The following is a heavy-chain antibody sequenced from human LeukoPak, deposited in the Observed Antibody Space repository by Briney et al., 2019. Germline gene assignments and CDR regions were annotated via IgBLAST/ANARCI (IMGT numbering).Heavy chain of an antibody. Sequence: SETLSLTCTVSGYSISSGYYWGWIRQPPGKGLEWIGSIYHSGSTNYNPSLKSRVTISVDTSKNQFSLKLSSVTAADTAVYYCARLNSWYVNWFDPWGQGTLVTVSS. CDR2: IYHSGST. J-gene: IGHJ5*02. D-gene: IGHD6-13*01. CDR1: GYSISSGYY. V-gene: IGHV4-38-2*02. CDR3: ARLNSWYVNWFDP.